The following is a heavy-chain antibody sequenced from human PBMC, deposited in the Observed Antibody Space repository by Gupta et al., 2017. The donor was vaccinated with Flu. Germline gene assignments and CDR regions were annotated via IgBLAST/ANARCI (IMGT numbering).Heavy chain of an antibody. Sequence: EVQLVESGGGLVKPGGSLRLSCAASGFTFSSYSMNWVRQAPGKGLEWVSSISSSSSYIYYADSVKGRFTISRDNAKNSLYLQMNSLRAEDTAVYYCARDRVTGTTRWFDPWGQGTLVTVSS. CDR1: GFTFSSYS. CDR2: ISSSSSYI. D-gene: IGHD1-7*01. J-gene: IGHJ5*02. CDR3: ARDRVTGTTRWFDP. V-gene: IGHV3-21*01.